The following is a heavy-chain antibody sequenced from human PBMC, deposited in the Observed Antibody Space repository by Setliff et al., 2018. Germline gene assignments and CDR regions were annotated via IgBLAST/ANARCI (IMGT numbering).Heavy chain of an antibody. CDR2: INHSGST. Sequence: KASETLSLTCAVYGGSFSGYYWSWIRQPPGKGLEWLGEINHSGSTNCNPSLKSRVTISVDTSKNQFSLKLSSVTAADTAVYYCARRATYYNFWSGYYDYWGQGTLVTVSS. CDR3: ARRATYYNFWSGYYDY. CDR1: GGSFSGYY. V-gene: IGHV4-34*01. D-gene: IGHD3-3*01. J-gene: IGHJ4*02.